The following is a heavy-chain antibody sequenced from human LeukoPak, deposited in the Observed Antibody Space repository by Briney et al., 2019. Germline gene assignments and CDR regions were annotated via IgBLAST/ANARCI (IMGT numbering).Heavy chain of an antibody. D-gene: IGHD5-18*01. Sequence: GEALKISCKGSGYSFTSYWISWVRQIPGKGLEWMGRIDPSDSYTNYSPSFQGHVTISADKSISTAYLQWSSLKASDSAMYYCASLSGVDTAMAWGQGALVTVSS. CDR3: ASLSGVDTAMA. CDR2: IDPSDSYT. J-gene: IGHJ4*02. V-gene: IGHV5-10-1*01. CDR1: GYSFTSYW.